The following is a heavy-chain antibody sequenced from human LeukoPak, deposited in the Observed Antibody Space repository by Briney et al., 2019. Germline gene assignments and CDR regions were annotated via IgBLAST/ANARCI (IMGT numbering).Heavy chain of an antibody. Sequence: TSETLSLTCAVYGGSFSGYYWSWIRQPPGKGLEWIGDINHSGSTNYNPSLKSRVTISVDTSKNQFSLKLSSVTAADTAVYYCARVHDILTGYDYWGQGTLVTVSS. CDR1: GGSFSGYY. CDR3: ARVHDILTGYDY. V-gene: IGHV4-34*01. CDR2: INHSGST. D-gene: IGHD3-9*01. J-gene: IGHJ4*02.